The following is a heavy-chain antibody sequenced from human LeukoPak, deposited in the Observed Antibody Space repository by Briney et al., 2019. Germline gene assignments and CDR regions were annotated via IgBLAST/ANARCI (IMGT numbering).Heavy chain of an antibody. J-gene: IGHJ5*02. CDR1: GGPISSYY. CDR3: ARVEVGSYYGSGTQISWFDP. D-gene: IGHD3-10*01. V-gene: IGHV4-59*08. Sequence: SETLSLTCTVSGGPISSYYWSWIRQPPGKGLEWIGYIYYSGSTNYKPSLKSRVTISVDTSKNQFSLRLSSVTAADAAVYYCARVEVGSYYGSGTQISWFDPWGQGTLVTVSS. CDR2: IYYSGST.